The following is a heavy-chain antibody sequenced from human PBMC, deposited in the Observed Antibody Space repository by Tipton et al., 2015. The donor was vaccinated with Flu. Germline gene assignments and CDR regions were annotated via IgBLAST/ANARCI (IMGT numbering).Heavy chain of an antibody. V-gene: IGHV3-33*01. J-gene: IGHJ4*02. CDR1: GFTFISYG. CDR2: IWYDGSNK. D-gene: IGHD3-16*01. CDR3: ARDGVSRPLGY. Sequence: SLRLSCAASGFTFISYGMHWVRQAPGKGLECVAVIWYDGSNKYYADSVKGRFTISRDNSKNTVYLQMSSLRAEDTAVYYCARDGVSRPLGYWGQGTLVTVSS.